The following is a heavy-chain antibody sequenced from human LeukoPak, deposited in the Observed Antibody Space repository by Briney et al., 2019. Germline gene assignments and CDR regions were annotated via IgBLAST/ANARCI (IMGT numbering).Heavy chain of an antibody. J-gene: IGHJ4*02. CDR1: GYIFSDYY. V-gene: IGHV1-2*02. Sequence: ASVKVSCKASGYIFSDYYMHWVRQAPGQGLEGLGWINPKSSAADYAQQFRGLVTMSRDTTINTDYMEMKRVTSDDTAVYYCARGAEAETSPLDFWGQGTLVIVS. CDR2: INPKSSAA. D-gene: IGHD2-2*01. CDR3: ARGAEAETSPLDF.